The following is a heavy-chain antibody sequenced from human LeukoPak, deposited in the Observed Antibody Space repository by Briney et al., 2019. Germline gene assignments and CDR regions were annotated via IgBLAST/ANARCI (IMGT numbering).Heavy chain of an antibody. D-gene: IGHD2/OR15-2a*01. V-gene: IGHV3-74*01. CDR1: GFTFSSYW. CDR3: ARAARADCTSPTCHSWLAP. Sequence: GGSLRLSCVGSGFTFSSYWIHWVRQAPGEGLVWVSRINSDGSTTTYADSVKGRFTISRDNAKNTLYLQMNSLRAEDTAVYYCARAARADCTSPTCHSWLAPWGQGTQVTVSS. J-gene: IGHJ5*02. CDR2: INSDGSTT.